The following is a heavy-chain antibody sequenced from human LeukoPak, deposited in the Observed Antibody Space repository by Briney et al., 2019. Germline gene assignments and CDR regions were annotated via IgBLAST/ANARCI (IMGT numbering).Heavy chain of an antibody. Sequence: GGSLRLSCAASGFTFSSYAMSWVRQAPGKGLEWVSAISGSGGSTYYADSVKGRLTIPRDNSKNTLYLQMNSLRAEDTAVYYCAKAKEFRGVRVYFDYWGQGTLVTVSS. CDR1: GFTFSSYA. CDR2: ISGSGGST. D-gene: IGHD3-10*01. J-gene: IGHJ4*02. V-gene: IGHV3-23*01. CDR3: AKAKEFRGVRVYFDY.